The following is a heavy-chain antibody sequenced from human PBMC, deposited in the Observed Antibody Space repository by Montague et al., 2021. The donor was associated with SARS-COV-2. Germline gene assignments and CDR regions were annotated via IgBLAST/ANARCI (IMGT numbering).Heavy chain of an antibody. Sequence: TLSLTCSISGGSINSFYCTWLRQSPGKGLEWIGYIYYSGSTFYNPSLKSRVTISVDTSKNQFSLELSSVTAADTAVYYCARSYCGGNCPTFYYGMDVWGQGTTVTVSS. CDR2: IYYSGST. V-gene: IGHV4-30-4*08. J-gene: IGHJ6*02. CDR1: GGSINSFY. D-gene: IGHD2-21*02. CDR3: ARSYCGGNCPTFYYGMDV.